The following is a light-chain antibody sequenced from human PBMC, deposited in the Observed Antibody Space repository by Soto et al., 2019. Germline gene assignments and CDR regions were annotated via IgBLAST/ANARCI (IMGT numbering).Light chain of an antibody. J-gene: IGKJ5*01. CDR3: QQRSNWPLIT. Sequence: EIVMTQSQATLSVSPGERATLSCRASQSVSSNLAWYQQKPGQAPRLLIYGASSRATGIPDRFSGSGSGTDFTLTISRLEPDDFAVYYCQQRSNWPLITFGQGTRLEIK. V-gene: IGKV3D-20*02. CDR1: QSVSSN. CDR2: GAS.